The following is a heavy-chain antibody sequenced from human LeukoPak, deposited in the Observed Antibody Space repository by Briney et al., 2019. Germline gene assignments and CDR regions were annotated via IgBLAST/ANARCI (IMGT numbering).Heavy chain of an antibody. V-gene: IGHV4-39*01. CDR3: ARAFFVVVPANWFDP. J-gene: IGHJ5*02. CDR1: GGSISSSSYY. D-gene: IGHD2-2*01. CDR2: IYYSGST. Sequence: SETLSLTCTVSGGSISSSSYYWGWIRQPPGKGLEWIGSIYYSGSTYYNPSLKSRVTISVDTSKNQFSLKLSSVTAADTAVYYCARAFFVVVPANWFDPWGQGTLVTVSS.